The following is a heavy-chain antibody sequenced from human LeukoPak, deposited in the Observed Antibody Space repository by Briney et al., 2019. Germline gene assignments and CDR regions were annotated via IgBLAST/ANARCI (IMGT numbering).Heavy chain of an antibody. D-gene: IGHD3-3*01. CDR2: IRYDGSNK. CDR3: AGDRVWGTIYYYYYMDV. CDR1: GFTFSSYG. J-gene: IGHJ6*03. Sequence: GGSLRLSCAASGFTFSSYGMHWVRQAPGKGLEWVAFIRYDGSNKYYADSVKGRFTISRDNSKNTLYLQMNSLRAEDTAVYYCAGDRVWGTIYYYYYMDVWGKGTTVTVSS. V-gene: IGHV3-30*02.